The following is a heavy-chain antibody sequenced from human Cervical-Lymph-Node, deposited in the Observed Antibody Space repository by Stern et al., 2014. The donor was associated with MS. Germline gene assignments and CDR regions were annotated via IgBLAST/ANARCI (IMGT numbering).Heavy chain of an antibody. J-gene: IGHJ3*02. D-gene: IGHD2-21*01. CDR2: IIPIYDIA. CDR1: GGPFSSYT. V-gene: IGHV1-69*09. Sequence: QVQLVQSGAEVRKPGSSVRVSCKTSGGPFSSYTISWVRQVPGQGLEWMGRIIPIYDIANYAQKFQGSVTITADKSTSTAYMELSSLRSEDTAVYYCARVPLVVLVPTRGDAFDIWGQGTMVTVSS. CDR3: ARVPLVVLVPTRGDAFDI.